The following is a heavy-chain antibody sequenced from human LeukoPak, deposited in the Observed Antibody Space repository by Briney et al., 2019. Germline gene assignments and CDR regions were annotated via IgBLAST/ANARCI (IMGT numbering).Heavy chain of an antibody. CDR1: GFTFSSHA. Sequence: GGSLRLSCAASGFTFSSHAMIWVRQAPGKGLEWVSTISGHGDTTYDADSVKGRFTISRDNSKNTLYLQMNSLRAEDTAVYYCAKDRRVYYDILTGYTSDYWGQGTLVTVSS. CDR2: ISGHGDTT. J-gene: IGHJ4*02. D-gene: IGHD3-9*01. V-gene: IGHV3-23*01. CDR3: AKDRRVYYDILTGYTSDY.